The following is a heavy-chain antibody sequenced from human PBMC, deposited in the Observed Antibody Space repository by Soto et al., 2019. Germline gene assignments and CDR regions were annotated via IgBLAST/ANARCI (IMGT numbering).Heavy chain of an antibody. CDR3: AKDFGWLQLGPDAFDI. CDR1: GFTFSSYG. J-gene: IGHJ3*02. CDR2: ISYDGSNK. Sequence: GGSLRLSCAASGFTFSSYGMHWVRQAPGKGLEWVAVISYDGSNKYYADSVKGRFTISRDNSKNTLYLQMNSLRAEDTAVYYCAKDFGWLQLGPDAFDIWGQGTMVTVSS. V-gene: IGHV3-30*18. D-gene: IGHD3-16*01.